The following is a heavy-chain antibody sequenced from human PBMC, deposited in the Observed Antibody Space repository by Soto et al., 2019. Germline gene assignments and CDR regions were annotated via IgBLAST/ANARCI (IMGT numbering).Heavy chain of an antibody. J-gene: IGHJ4*02. CDR2: IGTAGDT. D-gene: IGHD6-19*01. CDR1: GFTFSSYD. CDR3: ARGVPGYSSGWQTVDY. V-gene: IGHV3-13*01. Sequence: PGGSLRLSCAASGFTFSSYDMHWVRQATGKGLEWVSAIGTAGDTYYPGSVKGRFTISRENAKNSLYLQMNSLRAEDTAVYYCARGVPGYSSGWQTVDYWGQGTLVTVSS.